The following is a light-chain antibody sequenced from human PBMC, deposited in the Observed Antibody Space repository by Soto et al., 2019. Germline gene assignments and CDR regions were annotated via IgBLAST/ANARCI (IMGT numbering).Light chain of an antibody. CDR1: QSVPSR. CDR2: GAS. V-gene: IGKV3-20*01. CDR3: QQYGSSGT. Sequence: EIVMTQSPATLSVSPGEDVTLSFRASQSVPSRIAWYQQKPGQAPSLLIYGASTRATGVPDRFSGSGSGTDFTLTISRLEPEDFAVYYCQQYGSSGTFGQGTKVDI. J-gene: IGKJ1*01.